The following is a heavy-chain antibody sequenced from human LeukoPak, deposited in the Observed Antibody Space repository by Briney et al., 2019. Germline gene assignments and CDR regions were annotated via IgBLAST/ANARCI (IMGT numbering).Heavy chain of an antibody. V-gene: IGHV1-8*01. CDR1: GYTFTSYD. CDR3: ARDQPRRGPGNHDY. J-gene: IGHJ4*02. Sequence: ASVKVSCKASGYTFTSYDINWVRQAPGQGLEWMGWMNPNSGNTGYAQKFQGRVTMTRNTSISTAYMELSSLRSDDTAVYYCARDQPRRGPGNHDYWGQGTLVTVSS. CDR2: MNPNSGNT. D-gene: IGHD2-2*01.